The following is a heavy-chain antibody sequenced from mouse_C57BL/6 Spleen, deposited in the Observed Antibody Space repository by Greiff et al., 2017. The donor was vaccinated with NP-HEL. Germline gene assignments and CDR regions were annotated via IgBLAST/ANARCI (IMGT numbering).Heavy chain of an antibody. D-gene: IGHD3-2*02. J-gene: IGHJ3*01. V-gene: IGHV1-4*01. CDR1: GYTFTSYT. CDR3: AGTAQATWFAY. Sequence: QVQLKESGAELARPGASVKMSCKASGYTFTSYTMHWVKQRPGQGLEWIGYINPSSGYTKYNQKFKDKATLTADKSSSTAYMQLSSLTSEDSAVYYCAGTAQATWFAYWGQGTLVTVSA. CDR2: INPSSGYT.